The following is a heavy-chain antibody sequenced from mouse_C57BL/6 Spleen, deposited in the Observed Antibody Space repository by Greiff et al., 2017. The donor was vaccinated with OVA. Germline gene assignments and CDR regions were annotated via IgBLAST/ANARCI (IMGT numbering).Heavy chain of an antibody. D-gene: IGHD2-3*01. CDR3: VRHQIYDVYYWYFDV. CDR1: GFSFNTYA. J-gene: IGHJ1*03. Sequence: GGGLVQPKGSLKLSCAASGFSFNTYAMNWVRQAPGKGLEWVARIRSNSNNYATYYADSVKDRFTISRDDSESMLYLQMNNLKTEDTAMYYCVRHQIYDVYYWYFDVWGTGTTVTVSS. CDR2: IRSNSNNYAT. V-gene: IGHV10-1*01.